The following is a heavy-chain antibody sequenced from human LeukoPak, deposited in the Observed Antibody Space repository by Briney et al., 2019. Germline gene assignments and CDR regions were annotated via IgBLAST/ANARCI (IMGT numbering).Heavy chain of an antibody. J-gene: IGHJ4*02. V-gene: IGHV1-18*01. CDR1: GYTFTSYG. CDR2: ISAYNGNT. D-gene: IGHD3-10*01. CDR3: ARGLFGELYNYYFDY. Sequence: ASVKVSCKASGYTFTSYGISWVRQAPGQGLEWMGWISAYNGNTNYAQKLQGRATMTTDTSTSTAYMELRSLRSDDTAVYYCARGLFGELYNYYFDYWGQGTLVTVSS.